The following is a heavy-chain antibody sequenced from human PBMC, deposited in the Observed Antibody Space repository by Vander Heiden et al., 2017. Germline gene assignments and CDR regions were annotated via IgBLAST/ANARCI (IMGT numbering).Heavy chain of an antibody. CDR1: GFTFSSYA. Sequence: QVQPVESGGGVVQPGRSLRLSCAASGFTFSSYAMHWVGQAPGKGLEWVAVISYDGSNKYYADSVKGRFTISRDNSKNTLYLQMNSLRAEDRAVYYCARSRTDYYDSSGYYCPYWGQGTLVTVSS. V-gene: IGHV3-30-3*01. J-gene: IGHJ4*02. D-gene: IGHD3-22*01. CDR2: ISYDGSNK. CDR3: ARSRTDYYDSSGYYCPY.